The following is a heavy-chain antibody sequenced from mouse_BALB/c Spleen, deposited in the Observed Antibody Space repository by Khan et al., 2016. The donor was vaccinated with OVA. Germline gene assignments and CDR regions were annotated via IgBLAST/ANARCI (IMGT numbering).Heavy chain of an antibody. J-gene: IGHJ3*01. CDR1: GFTFSTYG. V-gene: IGHV5-6*01. CDR3: ARLAYYYDSEGFAY. CDR2: VSTGGGYT. D-gene: IGHD1-1*01. Sequence: EVHLVESGGDLVKPGGSLKLSCAASGFTFSTYGMSWVRQTPDKRLEWVATVSTGGGYTYYPDSVKGRFTISRDNAKNTLYLQRSSLKSEDTAMFYCARLAYYYDSEGFAYWGQGTLVTVSA.